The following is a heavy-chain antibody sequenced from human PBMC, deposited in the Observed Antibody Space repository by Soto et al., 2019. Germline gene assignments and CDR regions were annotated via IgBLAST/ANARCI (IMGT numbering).Heavy chain of an antibody. J-gene: IGHJ4*02. CDR2: INHSGST. V-gene: IGHV4-34*01. CDR3: ARGHISGSEIPAAYYFDY. D-gene: IGHD1-26*01. CDR1: GGSFSGYY. Sequence: SETLSLTCAVYGGSFSGYYWSWIRQPPGKGLEWIGEINHSGSTNYNPSLKSRVTISVDTSKNQFSLKLSSVTAADTAVYYCARGHISGSEIPAAYYFDYWGKGTLVTVSS.